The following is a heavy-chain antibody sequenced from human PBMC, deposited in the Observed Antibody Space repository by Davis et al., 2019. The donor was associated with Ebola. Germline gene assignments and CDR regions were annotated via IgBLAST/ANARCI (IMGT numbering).Heavy chain of an antibody. CDR1: GFTFSDYA. J-gene: IGHJ6*03. CDR3: ARGGYFGNYYYYYMDV. Sequence: GGSLGLSCAASGFTFSDYAMHWVRQAPGKGLEWVAVISYDGSNKYYADSVKGRFTISRDNSKNTLYLQMNSLRAEDTAVCYCARGGYFGNYYYYYMDVWGKGTTVTVSS. V-gene: IGHV3-30-3*01. CDR2: ISYDGSNK. D-gene: IGHD3-9*01.